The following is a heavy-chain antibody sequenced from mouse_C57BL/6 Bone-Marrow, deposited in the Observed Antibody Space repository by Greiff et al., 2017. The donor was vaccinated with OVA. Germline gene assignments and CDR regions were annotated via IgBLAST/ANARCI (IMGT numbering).Heavy chain of an antibody. D-gene: IGHD2-3*01. Sequence: EVQLVESEGGLVQPGSSMKLSCTASGFTFSDYYMAWVRQVPEKGLEWVANINYDGSSSYYLDSLKSRFIISRDNAKNILYLQMSSLKAEDTATYYCARDGYYPLAYWGQGTLVTVAA. J-gene: IGHJ3*01. CDR1: GFTFSDYY. CDR2: INYDGSSS. CDR3: ARDGYYPLAY. V-gene: IGHV5-16*01.